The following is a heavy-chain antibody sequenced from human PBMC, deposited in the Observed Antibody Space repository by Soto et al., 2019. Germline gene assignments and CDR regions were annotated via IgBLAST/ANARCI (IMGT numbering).Heavy chain of an antibody. V-gene: IGHV1-69*19. J-gene: IGHJ6*02. Sequence: QVQLVQSGAEVNKPGSSVKVSCKASGGTFSSYAISWVRQAPGQGLELMGGIITIFGTANYAQKFQGRVTITADESTSTAYMELSSRRTEDTAVYYCAIGPLQITIFGVFYEGYYYYGMDVWCQGTTVTVSS. CDR1: GGTFSSYA. D-gene: IGHD3-3*01. CDR2: IITIFGTA. CDR3: AIGPLQITIFGVFYEGYYYYGMDV.